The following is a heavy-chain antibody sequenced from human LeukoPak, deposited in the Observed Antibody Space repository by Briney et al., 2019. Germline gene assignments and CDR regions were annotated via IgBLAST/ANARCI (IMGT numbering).Heavy chain of an antibody. J-gene: IGHJ2*01. CDR2: VFYSGVT. D-gene: IGHD6-13*01. CDR3: TRDAHRSNWYFDV. V-gene: IGHV4-59*11. CDR1: GDSMTSHS. Sequence: SETLSLTCTVSGDSMTSHSWTWIRQSPGKSLEWIGYVFYSGVTDYNPSLKSRVTISIDTSKLQFSLRLTSVTVADTAVYYCTRDAHRSNWYFDVWGRGTLVTVSS.